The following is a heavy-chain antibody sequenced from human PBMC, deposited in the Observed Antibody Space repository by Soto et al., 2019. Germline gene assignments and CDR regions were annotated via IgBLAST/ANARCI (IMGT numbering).Heavy chain of an antibody. V-gene: IGHV1-18*01. CDR3: ARALRYFDWLLVDY. CDR1: GYTFTSYG. D-gene: IGHD3-9*01. Sequence: ASVKVSCKASGYTFTSYGISWVRQAPGQGLEWMGWISAYNGNTNYAQKLQGRVTMTTDTSTSTAYMELRSLRSDDTAVYYCARALRYFDWLLVDYWGQGTLVTVSS. J-gene: IGHJ4*02. CDR2: ISAYNGNT.